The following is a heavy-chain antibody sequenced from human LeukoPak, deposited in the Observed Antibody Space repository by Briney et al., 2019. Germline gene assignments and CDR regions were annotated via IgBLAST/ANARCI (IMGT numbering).Heavy chain of an antibody. Sequence: GGSLRLSCAASGFTFSSYSMNWVRQAPGKGLEWVSSISSSSSYIYYADSVKGRFTISRDNAKNSLYLQMNSLRAEDTAVYYCAREGDFWSGPRGMDVWGQGTTVTVSS. J-gene: IGHJ6*02. CDR3: AREGDFWSGPRGMDV. V-gene: IGHV3-21*04. D-gene: IGHD3-3*01. CDR1: GFTFSSYS. CDR2: ISSSSSYI.